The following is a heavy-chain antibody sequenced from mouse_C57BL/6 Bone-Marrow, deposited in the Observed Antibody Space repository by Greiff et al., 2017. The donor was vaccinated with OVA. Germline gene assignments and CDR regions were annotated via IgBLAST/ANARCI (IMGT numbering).Heavy chain of an antibody. CDR2: ISSGGDYI. V-gene: IGHV5-9-1*02. CDR3: TRGGNSGAWFAY. CDR1: GFTFSSYA. J-gene: IGHJ3*01. D-gene: IGHD3-1*01. Sequence: EVQGVESGEGLVKPGGSLKLSCAASGFTFSSYAMSWVRQTPEKRLEWVAYISSGGDYIYYADTVKGRFTISRDNARNTLYLQMSSLKSEDTAMYYCTRGGNSGAWFAYWGQGTLVTVSA.